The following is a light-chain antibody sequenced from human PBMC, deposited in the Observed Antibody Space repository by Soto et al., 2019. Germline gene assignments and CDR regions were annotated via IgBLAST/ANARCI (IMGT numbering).Light chain of an antibody. V-gene: IGKV3-20*01. CDR1: QSVSSSY. J-gene: IGKJ1*01. CDR3: QQYNNWPPWT. CDR2: GAS. Sequence: EIVLTQSPGTLSLSPGERATLSCRASQSVSSSYLAWYQQKPGQAPRLLIYGASSRATGIPDRFSGSGSGTDFTLTISSLQSEDFAVYYCQQYNNWPPWTFGQGPRWIS.